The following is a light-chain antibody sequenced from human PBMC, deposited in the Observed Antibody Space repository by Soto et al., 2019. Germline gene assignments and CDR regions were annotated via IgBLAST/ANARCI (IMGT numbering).Light chain of an antibody. CDR1: KLGYKY. J-gene: IGLJ1*01. CDR2: QNT. V-gene: IGLV3-1*01. CDR3: QACDSGTSDV. Sequence: SYELTQPPSVSASPGQTASITCSGDKLGYKYACWYQQKPGQSPVLVIYQNTKRPSGIPERFSGSNSGNTATLTISGTQAVDEADYYCQACDSGTSDVFGTGTKVTVL.